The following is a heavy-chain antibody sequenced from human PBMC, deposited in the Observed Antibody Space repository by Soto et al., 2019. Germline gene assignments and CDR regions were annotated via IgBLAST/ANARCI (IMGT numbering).Heavy chain of an antibody. Sequence: NPSETLSLTCTVSGGSISSYYWSWIRQPPGKGLEWIGYIYYSGSTNYNPSLKSRVTISVDTSKNQFSLKLSSVTAADTAVYYCARGGAYYYDSSGYYYYGMDVWGQGTTVTVSS. D-gene: IGHD3-22*01. J-gene: IGHJ6*02. CDR3: ARGGAYYYDSSGYYYYGMDV. V-gene: IGHV4-59*01. CDR1: GGSISSYY. CDR2: IYYSGST.